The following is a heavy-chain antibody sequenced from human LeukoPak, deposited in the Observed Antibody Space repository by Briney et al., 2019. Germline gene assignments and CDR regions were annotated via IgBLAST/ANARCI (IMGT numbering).Heavy chain of an antibody. D-gene: IGHD2-21*01. J-gene: IGHJ6*03. Sequence: PGGSLRLSCAASGFTFSSYSMNWVRQAPGKGLEWVSSISSSSSYIYYADSVKGRFTISRDNSKNTLYLQMNSLRVEDTAVYYCARDGVRAYCGGDCMDVWGKGTTVTISS. CDR3: ARDGVRAYCGGDCMDV. CDR1: GFTFSSYS. V-gene: IGHV3-21*01. CDR2: ISSSSSYI.